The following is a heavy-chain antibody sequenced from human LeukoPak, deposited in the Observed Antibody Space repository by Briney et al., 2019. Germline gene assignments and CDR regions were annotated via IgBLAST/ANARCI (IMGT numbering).Heavy chain of an antibody. Sequence: TGGSLRLSCAASGFTFSSYGMHWVRQAPGKGLEWVAVISYDGSNKYYADSVKGRFTISRDNSKNTLYLQMNSLRAEDTAVYYCAKDRQGDFDYWGQGTLVTVSS. CDR3: AKDRQGDFDY. CDR1: GFTFSSYG. J-gene: IGHJ4*02. CDR2: ISYDGSNK. V-gene: IGHV3-30*18.